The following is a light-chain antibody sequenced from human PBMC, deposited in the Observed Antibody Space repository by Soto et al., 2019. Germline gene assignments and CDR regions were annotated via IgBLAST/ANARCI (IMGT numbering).Light chain of an antibody. J-gene: IGLJ2*01. Sequence: QSVRTQPASVSGSPGQSITNSCTGTSSDVGGYSYVSWYQQHPGKAPKLMIYDVSNRPSGVSNRFSGSKSGNTASLTISGLQAEDEADYYCSSYTSSSTLVFGGGTKLTVL. V-gene: IGLV2-14*01. CDR2: DVS. CDR1: SSDVGGYSY. CDR3: SSYTSSSTLV.